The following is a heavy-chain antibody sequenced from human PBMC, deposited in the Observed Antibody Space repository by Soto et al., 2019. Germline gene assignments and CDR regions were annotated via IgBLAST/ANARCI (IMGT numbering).Heavy chain of an antibody. CDR2: ISGSGSST. D-gene: IGHD3-3*01. J-gene: IGHJ3*01. Sequence: VGSLRLSCAASEFTLSSYAMSWVRQAPGKGLEWVSAISGSGSSTYYADSVKGRFTISRDNSKNTVYLQMNSLRADDTAVYYCAKALPHYDFWSGYSTAAFDVWGQGTMVTVSS. V-gene: IGHV3-23*01. CDR3: AKALPHYDFWSGYSTAAFDV. CDR1: EFTLSSYA.